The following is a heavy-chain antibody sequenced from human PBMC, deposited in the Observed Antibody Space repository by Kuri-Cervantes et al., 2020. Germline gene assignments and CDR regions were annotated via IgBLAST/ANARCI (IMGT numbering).Heavy chain of an antibody. D-gene: IGHD6-13*01. Sequence: SETLSLTCTVSGASISSSSYYWGWIRQPPGKGLEWIGSIYYSGSTYYNPSLQSRVTISPDTSKNQFSLKLGSVTAADTAVYYCARGGYSSSWYISGTKNWFDPWGQGTLVTVSS. CDR3: ARGGYSSSWYISGTKNWFDP. CDR1: GASISSSSYY. V-gene: IGHV4-39*07. J-gene: IGHJ5*02. CDR2: IYYSGST.